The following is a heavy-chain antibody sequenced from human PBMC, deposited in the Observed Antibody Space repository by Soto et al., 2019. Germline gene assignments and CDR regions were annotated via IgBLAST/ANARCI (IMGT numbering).Heavy chain of an antibody. CDR2: ISAYNGNT. V-gene: IGHV1-18*01. CDR3: ARAPTYFHS. CDR1: GYTFTSYG. Sequence: QVQLVQSGAEVKKPGASVKVSCKASGYTFTSYGISWVRQAPGQGLEAMGWISAYNGNTKYAQKLQGRFTMTTDTSTSTADMELRSLTSDETAMDYCARAPTYFHSWGQRPLVTLSS. J-gene: IGHJ4*02.